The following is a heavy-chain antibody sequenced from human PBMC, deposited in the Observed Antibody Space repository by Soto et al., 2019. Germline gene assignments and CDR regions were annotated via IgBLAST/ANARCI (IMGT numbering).Heavy chain of an antibody. CDR3: ARSRALVSRPLDL. CDR2: ITWNSGDV. V-gene: IGHV3-9*01. Sequence: GGPMSLSSAASGFPFDDYARHWVRPGPGKGLEWVSGITWNSGDVAYTGSVKGRFSISRDNAENSLYLHMNSLRPEDTAFYYCARSRALVSRPLDLWGQGTVVTVSA. D-gene: IGHD6-6*01. CDR1: GFPFDDYA. J-gene: IGHJ5*02.